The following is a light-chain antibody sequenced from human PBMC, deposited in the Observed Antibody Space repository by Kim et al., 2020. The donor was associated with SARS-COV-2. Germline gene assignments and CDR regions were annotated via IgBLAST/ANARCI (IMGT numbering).Light chain of an antibody. Sequence: EIVMTQSPATLSVSPGERATLSCRASQSISSNLAWYQQKPGQPPRLLIYGASTRATGIPARFSGSGSGTEFTLTISSLQSEDFAVYYCQQHKDSPPLTFGPETKVDIK. V-gene: IGKV3-15*01. J-gene: IGKJ3*01. CDR3: QQHKDSPPLT. CDR1: QSISSN. CDR2: GAS.